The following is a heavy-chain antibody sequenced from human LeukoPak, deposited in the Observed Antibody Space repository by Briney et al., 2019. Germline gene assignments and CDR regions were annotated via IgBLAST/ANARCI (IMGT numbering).Heavy chain of an antibody. D-gene: IGHD3-3*01. CDR3: ARDQSQYDFWSGPPYYYYYMDV. CDR1: GFTFSSYS. V-gene: IGHV3-48*01. Sequence: PGGSLRLSCAASGFTFSSYSMNWVRQAPGKGLEWVSYISSSSSTIYYADSVKGRFTISRDNAKNSLYLQMNSLRAEDTAVYYCARDQSQYDFWSGPPYYYYYMDVWGKGTTVTVSS. CDR2: ISSSSSTI. J-gene: IGHJ6*03.